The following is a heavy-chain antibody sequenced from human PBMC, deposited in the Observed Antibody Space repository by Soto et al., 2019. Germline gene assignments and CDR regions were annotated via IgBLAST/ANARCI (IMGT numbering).Heavy chain of an antibody. CDR3: SRRLSGYSYGYSDY. J-gene: IGHJ4*02. D-gene: IGHD5-18*01. Sequence: GESLKISCKGYGYSFTSYWIGWVRQMPGKGLEWMGIIYPGDSDTRYSRSFQGQFTISADKSISTAYLQWSSLKASDTAMYYCSRRLSGYSYGYSDYWGQGTLVTVSS. CDR2: IYPGDSDT. CDR1: GYSFTSYW. V-gene: IGHV5-51*01.